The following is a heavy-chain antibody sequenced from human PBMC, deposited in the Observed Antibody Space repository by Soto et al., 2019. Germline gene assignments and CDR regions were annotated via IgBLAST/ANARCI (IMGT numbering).Heavy chain of an antibody. V-gene: IGHV4-31*03. Sequence: LTNTVVYGSSIDVGCCWIRIRQHPGKGLEWIGYIYYSGSTYYNPSLKSRVTISVDTSKNQFSLKLSSVTAADTAVYYCASSTPDSADWGQGTLVTVSS. CDR1: YGSSIDVGCC. CDR2: IYYSGST. CDR3: ASSTPDSAD. D-gene: IGHD2-21*01. J-gene: IGHJ4*02.